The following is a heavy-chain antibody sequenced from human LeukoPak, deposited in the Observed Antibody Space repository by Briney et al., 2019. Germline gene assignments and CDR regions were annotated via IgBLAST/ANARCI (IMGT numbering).Heavy chain of an antibody. D-gene: IGHD5-12*01. Sequence: NWIRQSPGKGLEWVANMKHDGNEKHYVNSVEGRFTISRDNAKSSLYLQMNNLRAEDTAVYYCARDLGHSGYDLYDYWGQGTLVTVSS. V-gene: IGHV3-7*01. CDR2: MKHDGNEK. CDR3: ARDLGHSGYDLYDY. J-gene: IGHJ4*02.